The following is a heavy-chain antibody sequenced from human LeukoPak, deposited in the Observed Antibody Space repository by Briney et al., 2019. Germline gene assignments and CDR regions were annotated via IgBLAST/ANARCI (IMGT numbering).Heavy chain of an antibody. CDR3: ARALGSGSYYALDY. V-gene: IGHV4-38-2*02. D-gene: IGHD1-26*01. Sequence: SETLSLTCTVSAYSISRGYYWGWIRQPPGKGLEWIGSIYHSGSTYYNPSLKSRVTISVDRSKNQFSLKLSSVTAADTAVYYCARALGSGSYYALDYWGQGTLVTVSS. CDR1: AYSISRGYY. J-gene: IGHJ4*02. CDR2: IYHSGST.